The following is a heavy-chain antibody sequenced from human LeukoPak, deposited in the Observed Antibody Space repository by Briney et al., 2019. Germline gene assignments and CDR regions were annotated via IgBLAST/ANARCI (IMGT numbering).Heavy chain of an antibody. J-gene: IGHJ4*02. Sequence: ASVKVSFKTSGYTFTGYYMHRVRQAPGQGLEWMGWINPNSGDTNHAQNFQGRVTLTRDTSISTAYMELSSLRSDDSAVYYCAGEYCSGGSCRQGFDYWGQGTLVTVSS. CDR1: GYTFTGYY. CDR3: AGEYCSGGSCRQGFDY. CDR2: INPNSGDT. D-gene: IGHD2-15*01. V-gene: IGHV1-2*02.